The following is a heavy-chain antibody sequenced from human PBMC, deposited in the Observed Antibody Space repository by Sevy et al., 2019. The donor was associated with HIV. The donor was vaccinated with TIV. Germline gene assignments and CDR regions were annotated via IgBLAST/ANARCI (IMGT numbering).Heavy chain of an antibody. CDR2: IHPADSDT. D-gene: IGHD1-1*01. Sequence: GESLKLACKGTGYNFTPYWVGWVRQKPGQGLEWLGIIHPADSDTGYSPSFEGQVTISVDNSITTVYLQWSSLKASETAMYYCARQGDLDYFDYWGQGTLVTVSS. CDR1: GYNFTPYW. J-gene: IGHJ4*02. CDR3: ARQGDLDYFDY. V-gene: IGHV5-51*01.